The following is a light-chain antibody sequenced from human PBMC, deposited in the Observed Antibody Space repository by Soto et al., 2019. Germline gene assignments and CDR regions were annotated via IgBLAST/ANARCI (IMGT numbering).Light chain of an antibody. CDR3: QQRYSTPRT. Sequence: DIQMTQSPSSLSASVGDRVTITCRASQSISNYLNWYQQNPGKAPKLLMYAASSLQSGVPSRFSGGGSGTDVTLTISSLQPEDFATYYCQQRYSTPRTFGQGTKVEIK. V-gene: IGKV1-39*01. J-gene: IGKJ1*01. CDR1: QSISNY. CDR2: AAS.